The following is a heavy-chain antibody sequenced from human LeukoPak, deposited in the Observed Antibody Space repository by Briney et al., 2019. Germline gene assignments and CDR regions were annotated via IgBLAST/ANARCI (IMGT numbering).Heavy chain of an antibody. CDR2: ISWDGGSA. D-gene: IGHD3-16*01. V-gene: IGHV3-43*01. Sequence: GGSLRLSCAASGFTFDDYSMHWVRQGPGKGLEWVSVISWDGGSASYADSVKGRFTISRDNSKNSLYLQMNSLRSEDSALYYCAKDRGGVDYWGQGTLVTVSS. CDR3: AKDRGGVDY. CDR1: GFTFDDYS. J-gene: IGHJ4*02.